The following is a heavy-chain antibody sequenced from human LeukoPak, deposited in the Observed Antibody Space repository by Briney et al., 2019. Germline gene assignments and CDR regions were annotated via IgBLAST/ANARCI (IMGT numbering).Heavy chain of an antibody. CDR2: IYYSGIT. CDR1: GGSISSGDYY. V-gene: IGHV4-30-4*01. CDR3: ARLGPRGTGSFLPFDY. J-gene: IGHJ4*02. D-gene: IGHD3/OR15-3a*01. Sequence: SQTLSLTCTVSGGSISSGDYYWSWIRQPPGKGLEWIGYIYYSGITYYNPSLKSRVTISVDTTKNQFSLNLSSVTAADTAVYYCARLGPRGTGSFLPFDYWGQGTLVTVSS.